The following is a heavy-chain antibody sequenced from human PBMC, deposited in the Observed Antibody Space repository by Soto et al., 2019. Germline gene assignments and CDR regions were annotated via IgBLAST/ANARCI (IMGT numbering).Heavy chain of an antibody. CDR1: SDSITSGNYY. J-gene: IGHJ5*02. CDR2: IFHSGSS. CDR3: ARVSYFGSGAGFFGT. D-gene: IGHD3-10*01. V-gene: IGHV4-31*02. Sequence: QVQLQESGPGLVQPSRTLSLICSVSSDSITSGNYYWSWVRQHPGKGLEWLAYIFHSGSSYYNPSLRSRLTVSVNTSRSQFSLSLTSVTAADTALYYGARVSYFGSGAGFFGTWGPGILVTVSS.